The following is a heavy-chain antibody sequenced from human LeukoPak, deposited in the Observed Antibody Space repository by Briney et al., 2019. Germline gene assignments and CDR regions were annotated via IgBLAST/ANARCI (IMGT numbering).Heavy chain of an antibody. CDR1: GFTFSGYA. V-gene: IGHV3-30-3*01. CDR2: ISYDGSNK. Sequence: GGSLRLSCAASGFTFSGYAMSWVRQAPGKGLEWVAVISYDGSNKYYADSVKGRFTISRDNSKNTLYLQMNSLRAEDTAVYYCARDSASSSWYLSPWFDYWGQGTLVTVSS. CDR3: ARDSASSSWYLSPWFDY. J-gene: IGHJ4*02. D-gene: IGHD6-13*01.